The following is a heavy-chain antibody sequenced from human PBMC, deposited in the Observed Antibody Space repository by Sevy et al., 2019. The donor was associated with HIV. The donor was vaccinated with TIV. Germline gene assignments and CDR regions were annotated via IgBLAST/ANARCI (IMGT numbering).Heavy chain of an antibody. CDR1: GGSISSGGYS. Sequence: SETLSLTCAVSGGSISSGGYSWSWIRQPPGKGLEWIGYIYHSGSTYYNPSLKSRVTISVDRSKNQFSLKLGSVTAAGTAVYYWARAGKSRYYYDSSGYYAPPARFDYWGQGTLVTVSS. CDR3: ARAGKSRYYYDSSGYYAPPARFDY. D-gene: IGHD3-22*01. J-gene: IGHJ4*02. CDR2: IYHSGST. V-gene: IGHV4-30-2*01.